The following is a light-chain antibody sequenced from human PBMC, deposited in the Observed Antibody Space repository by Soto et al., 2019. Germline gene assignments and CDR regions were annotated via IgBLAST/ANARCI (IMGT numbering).Light chain of an antibody. CDR1: QSIGKH. Sequence: DIQMTQSPSFLSASVGDRVTITCRASQSIGKHLNWYQQKPGKAPKFLIYGASTLQSGVPSRFTGSGPGTDFTLTVNSLQAEDFETYYCQQSYTSPTTFGQGTRLEIK. V-gene: IGKV1-39*01. CDR3: QQSYTSPTT. J-gene: IGKJ5*01. CDR2: GAS.